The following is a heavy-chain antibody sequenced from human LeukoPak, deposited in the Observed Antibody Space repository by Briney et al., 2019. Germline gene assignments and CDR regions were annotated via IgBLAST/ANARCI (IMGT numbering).Heavy chain of an antibody. V-gene: IGHV3-7*03. D-gene: IGHD5-12*01. CDR3: ARGIVATIDYFDY. Sequence: GGSLRLSCAASGFTFSSYWMSWVRQAPGKGLEWVANIKQDGSEKYYVDSVKGRFTISRDSAKNSLYLQMNSLRAEDTAVYYCARGIVATIDYFDYWGQGTLVTVSS. CDR2: IKQDGSEK. CDR1: GFTFSSYW. J-gene: IGHJ4*02.